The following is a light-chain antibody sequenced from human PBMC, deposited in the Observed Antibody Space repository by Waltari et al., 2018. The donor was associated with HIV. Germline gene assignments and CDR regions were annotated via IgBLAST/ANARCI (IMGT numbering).Light chain of an antibody. J-gene: IGKJ1*01. CDR2: VAS. CDR3: MQAVEKWT. CDR1: QSLLHSNGYTY. Sequence: GEPASISSRSNQSLLHSNGYTYLDWYVKKPGQSPHLLIFVASRRASGVPDRFSGSASGTDFTLKISRVEAEDVGVYYCMQAVEKWTFGPGTKVEI. V-gene: IGKV2-28*01.